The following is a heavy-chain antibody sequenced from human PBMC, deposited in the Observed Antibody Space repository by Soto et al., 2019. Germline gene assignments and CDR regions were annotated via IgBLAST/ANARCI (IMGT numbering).Heavy chain of an antibody. CDR2: INPNSGGT. D-gene: IGHD6-13*01. V-gene: IGHV1-2*04. CDR1: GYTFTGYY. CDR3: AAQELIFAFFDI. Sequence: ASVKVSCKASGYTFTGYYMHWVRQAPGQGLEWMGWINPNSGGTNYAQKFQGWVTMTRDTSISTAYMELSRLRSDDTAVDYCAAQELIFAFFDIWGKGTRVTLS. J-gene: IGHJ3*02.